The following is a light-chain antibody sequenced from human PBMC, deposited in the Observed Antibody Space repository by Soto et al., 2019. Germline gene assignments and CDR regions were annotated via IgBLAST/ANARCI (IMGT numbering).Light chain of an antibody. CDR3: QTWGSGIVV. CDR2: LNSDGSH. CDR1: SGHSNYA. J-gene: IGLJ2*01. Sequence: QPALTQSPSASASLGASVKLTCTLSSGHSNYAIAWHQQQSEKGPRYLMKLNSDGSHSKGDGIPDRFSGSSSGAERYLTISSLQSEDEADYYCQTWGSGIVVFGGGTKLTVL. V-gene: IGLV4-69*01.